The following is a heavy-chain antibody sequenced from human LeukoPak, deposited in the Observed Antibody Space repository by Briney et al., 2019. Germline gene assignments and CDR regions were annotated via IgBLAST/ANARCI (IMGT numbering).Heavy chain of an antibody. CDR2: ISAYNGNT. Sequence: AASVKVSCKASGYTFTSYGISWVRQAPGQGLEWMGWISAYNGNTNYAQKLQGRVTMTTDTSTSTAYMELRSLRSDDTAVYYCARFSQYYDSPTHYLDYWGQGILVTVSS. J-gene: IGHJ4*02. CDR1: GYTFTSYG. D-gene: IGHD2/OR15-2a*01. V-gene: IGHV1-18*01. CDR3: ARFSQYYDSPTHYLDY.